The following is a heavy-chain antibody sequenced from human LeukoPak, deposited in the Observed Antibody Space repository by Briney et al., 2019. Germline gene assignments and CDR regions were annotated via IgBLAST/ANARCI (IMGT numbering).Heavy chain of an antibody. CDR1: GGTLISYA. CDR2: IIPIFGTA. D-gene: IGHD3-10*01. Sequence: EASVKVSCKASGGTLISYAISWVRQAPGQGLEWMGGIIPIFGTATYAQKFQGRVTITADESTSTAYMELSSLRSEDTAVYYCARDGSGSYYRDFDYWGQGTLVTVSS. V-gene: IGHV1-69*13. J-gene: IGHJ4*02. CDR3: ARDGSGSYYRDFDY.